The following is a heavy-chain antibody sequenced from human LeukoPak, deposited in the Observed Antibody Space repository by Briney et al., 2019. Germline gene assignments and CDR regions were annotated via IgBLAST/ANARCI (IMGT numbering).Heavy chain of an antibody. J-gene: IGHJ5*02. V-gene: IGHV1-8*02. D-gene: IGHD3-22*01. CDR3: ARGSTYYYDSSGYYYSRPFDP. Sequence: ASVKVSCKASGYTFTSYGINWVRQATGQGLEWMGWMNPNSGNTGYAQKFQGRVTMTRNTSISTAYMELSSLRSEDTAVYYCARGSTYYYDSSGYYYSRPFDPWGQGTLVTVSS. CDR2: MNPNSGNT. CDR1: GYTFTSYG.